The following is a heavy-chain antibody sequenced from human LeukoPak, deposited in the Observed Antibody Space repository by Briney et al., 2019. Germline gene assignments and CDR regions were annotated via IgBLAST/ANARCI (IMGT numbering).Heavy chain of an antibody. CDR3: ARVVGATSGSWFDP. J-gene: IGHJ5*02. Sequence: PGGSLRLSCAASGFTFSSYWMSWVRQAPGKGLEWVANIKQDGSEKYYVDSVKGRFTISRDNAKNSLYLQMNSLRAEDTAVYYCARVVGATSGSWFDPWGQGTLVTVSS. CDR1: GFTFSSYW. V-gene: IGHV3-7*01. D-gene: IGHD1-26*01. CDR2: IKQDGSEK.